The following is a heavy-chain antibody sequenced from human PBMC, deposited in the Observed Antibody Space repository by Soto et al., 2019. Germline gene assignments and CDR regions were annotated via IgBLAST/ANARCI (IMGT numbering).Heavy chain of an antibody. CDR1: GFTFSSYG. CDR2: IWYDGSNK. D-gene: IGHD3-10*01. V-gene: IGHV3-33*01. Sequence: GGSMRLSCAASGFTFSSYGMHWVRQAPGKGLEWVAVIWYDGSNKYYADSVKGRFTISRDNSKNTLYLQMNSLRAEDTAVYYCAREALWFGELLSWFDPWGQGTLVTVSS. CDR3: AREALWFGELLSWFDP. J-gene: IGHJ5*02.